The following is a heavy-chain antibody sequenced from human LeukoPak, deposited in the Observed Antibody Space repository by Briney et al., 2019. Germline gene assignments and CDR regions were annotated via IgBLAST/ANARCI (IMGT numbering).Heavy chain of an antibody. CDR2: IYHSGST. D-gene: IGHD1-26*01. CDR3: ARYGRVGAPKHYYFDY. J-gene: IGHJ4*02. Sequence: SETLSLTCTVSGYSISSGYYWGWIRQPPGKGLEWIGSIYHSGSTYYNPSLKSRVTISVDTSKDQFSLKLSSVTAADTAVYYCARYGRVGAPKHYYFDYWGQGTLVTVSS. V-gene: IGHV4-38-2*02. CDR1: GYSISSGYY.